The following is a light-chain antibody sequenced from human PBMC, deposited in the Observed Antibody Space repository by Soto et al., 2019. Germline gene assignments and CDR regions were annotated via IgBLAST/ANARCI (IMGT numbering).Light chain of an antibody. CDR1: SSDVGGYNY. CDR3: SSYAGSNLV. J-gene: IGLJ2*01. Sequence: QSVLTQPPSASGSPGQSVTISCTGTSSDVGGYNYVSWYQQHPGRAPKLMIYEVIKRPSGVPDRFSGSKSGNTAFLTVSGLQADDEADYYCSSYAGSNLVFGGGTKLTVL. V-gene: IGLV2-8*01. CDR2: EVI.